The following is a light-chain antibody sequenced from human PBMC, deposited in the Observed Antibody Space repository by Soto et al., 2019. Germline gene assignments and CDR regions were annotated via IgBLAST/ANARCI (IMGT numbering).Light chain of an antibody. CDR1: QSIGSW. V-gene: IGKV1-5*03. J-gene: IGKJ1*01. CDR3: QQYSTYSRT. CDR2: KAS. Sequence: DIPMTQSPSILSASVGDRVTITCRASQSIGSWLAWYQHKPGKAPKLLIYKASSLESGVPLRVSGSGSGTEFTITISRLQRDDFATYYCQQYSTYSRTFGQGTKVEIK.